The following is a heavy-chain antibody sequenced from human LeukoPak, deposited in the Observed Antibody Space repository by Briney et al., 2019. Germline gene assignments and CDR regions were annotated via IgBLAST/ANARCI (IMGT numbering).Heavy chain of an antibody. J-gene: IGHJ4*02. Sequence: PGGSLRLSCAASGFTFSSCVMTWVRQAPGKGLEWVSAISGSGYSTYYADAVKGRFTISRDNSKNTLYLQMNSLRAEDTAVYFCARHLRGNRDYWGQGTLVTVSS. CDR1: GFTFSSCV. CDR2: ISGSGYST. D-gene: IGHD4-23*01. CDR3: ARHLRGNRDY. V-gene: IGHV3-23*01.